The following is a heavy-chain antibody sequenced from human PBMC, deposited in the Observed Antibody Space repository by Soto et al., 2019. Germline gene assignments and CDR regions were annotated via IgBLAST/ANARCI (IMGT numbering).Heavy chain of an antibody. D-gene: IGHD5-12*01. CDR2: ISYDGTYI. CDR1: GFTFRSYA. V-gene: IGHV3-30-3*01. Sequence: QAQLVESGGGVVQPGRSLRLSCVASGFTFRSYAMHWVRQSPGKGLEWVAAISYDGTYIYYADSAKGRFSISRDNSKKTLYLEMNSLRAEDTAVYYCVVRYGGYRRSWLAPWGQGTLVTVSS. CDR3: VVRYGGYRRSWLAP. J-gene: IGHJ5*01.